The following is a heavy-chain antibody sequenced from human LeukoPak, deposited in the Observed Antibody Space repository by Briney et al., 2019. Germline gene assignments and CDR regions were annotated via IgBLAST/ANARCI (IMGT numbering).Heavy chain of an antibody. CDR1: GFTFSDYY. D-gene: IGHD1-26*01. CDR3: AREHTSGTYYIDY. CDR2: ISNSGSTI. Sequence: GGSLRLSCAASGFTFSDYYMTWIRQAPGKGLGWVSYISNSGSTIYYADSVKGRFTLPQDNGKNSLYLQMNRLRAEDTAVYYCAREHTSGTYYIDYWGQGTLVTVSS. V-gene: IGHV3-11*01. J-gene: IGHJ4*02.